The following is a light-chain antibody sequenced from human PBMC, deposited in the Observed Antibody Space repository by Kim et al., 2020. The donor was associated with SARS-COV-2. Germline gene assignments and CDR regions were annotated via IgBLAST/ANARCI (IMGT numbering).Light chain of an antibody. CDR1: TNDIYNYNY. J-gene: IGLJ2*01. CDR3: CSYTSSTTLV. Sequence: GQPITSSCTGTTNDIYNYNYVSWYQQHPGKAPKLMIYDVSNRPSVVSHRFSGSKSGNTASLTISGLQAEDDADYYCCSYTSSTTLVFGGGTQLTVL. V-gene: IGLV2-14*03. CDR2: DVS.